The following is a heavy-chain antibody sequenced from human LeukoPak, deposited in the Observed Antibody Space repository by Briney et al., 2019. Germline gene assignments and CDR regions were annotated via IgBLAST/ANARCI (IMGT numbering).Heavy chain of an antibody. CDR2: VDPEDGET. CDR3: ATLGYSSSFDY. V-gene: IGHV1-69-2*01. D-gene: IGHD6-6*01. J-gene: IGHJ4*02. CDR1: GYTFTDYY. Sequence: ASVKVSCTVSGYTFTDYYMHWVQQAPGQGLEWMGLVDPEDGETIYAEKFQGRVTITADTSTDTAYMELSSLRSEDTAVYYCATLGYSSSFDYWGQGTLVTVSS.